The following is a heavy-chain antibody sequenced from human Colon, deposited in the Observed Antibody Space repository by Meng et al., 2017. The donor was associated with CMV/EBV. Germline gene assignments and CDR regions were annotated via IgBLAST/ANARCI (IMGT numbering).Heavy chain of an antibody. J-gene: IGHJ1*01. D-gene: IGHD5-12*01. Sequence: ASVKVSCKASDYAFSDYGINWIRQVPGQGLEWMAWISPFSGNTKVAERFQGRLTMTTEASTTTAYMELTSLTSDDAAMYFCARDLIPYSGSPSDYFQDWGQGTRVTVSS. V-gene: IGHV1-18*01. CDR3: ARDLIPYSGSPSDYFQD. CDR2: ISPFSGNT. CDR1: DYAFSDYG.